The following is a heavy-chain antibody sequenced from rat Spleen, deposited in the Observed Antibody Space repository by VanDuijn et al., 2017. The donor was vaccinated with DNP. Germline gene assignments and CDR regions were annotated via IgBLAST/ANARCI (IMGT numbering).Heavy chain of an antibody. V-gene: IGHV5S23*01. J-gene: IGHJ2*01. CDR1: GFIFSNYG. CDR2: ITNSGGST. CDR3: ARLGPHYFDY. D-gene: IGHD4-1*01. Sequence: EVQLVESGGGLVQPGRSLKLSCAASGFIFSNYGMAWVRQAPTKGLEWVASITNSGGSTYYRDSVKGRFTISRDNAKSTLYLQMDSLRSEDTATYYCARLGPHYFDYWGQGVMVTVSA.